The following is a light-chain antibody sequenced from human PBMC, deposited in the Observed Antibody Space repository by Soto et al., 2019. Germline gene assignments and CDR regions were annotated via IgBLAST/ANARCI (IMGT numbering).Light chain of an antibody. J-gene: IGLJ1*01. V-gene: IGLV1-51*02. CDR3: ATWDGSLSVGV. Sequence: QYVLPQPPSVSAAPEQKVTISCSGGSSNLGINFVSWYQQFPGGVPKLLIYENNKRPSGIPDRFSGAKSGTSATLDITGLQAGDEADYYCATWDGSLSVGVFGGGTKVTVL. CDR2: ENN. CDR1: SSNLGINF.